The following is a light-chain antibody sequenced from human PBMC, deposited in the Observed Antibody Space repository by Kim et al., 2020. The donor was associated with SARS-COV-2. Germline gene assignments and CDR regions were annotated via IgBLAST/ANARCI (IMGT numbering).Light chain of an antibody. V-gene: IGLV1-51*01. Sequence: QSVLTQPPSVSAAPGQKVTISCSGSSSNIGNNYVSWYQQLPGTAPKFLIYDNNKRPSGIPDRFSASKSGTSSILAITGLQTGDEADYYCATWDSSLSAYVFGTGTKVTVL. CDR1: SSNIGNNY. J-gene: IGLJ1*01. CDR2: DNN. CDR3: ATWDSSLSAYV.